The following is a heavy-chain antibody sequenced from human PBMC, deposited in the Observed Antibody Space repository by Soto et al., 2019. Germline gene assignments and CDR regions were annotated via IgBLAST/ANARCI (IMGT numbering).Heavy chain of an antibody. V-gene: IGHV4-31*03. CDR2: IYYSGST. Sequence: SETLSLTRTVSGGSISSGGYYWSWIRQHPGKGLEWIGYIYYSGSTYYNPSLKSRVTISVDTSKNQFSLKLSSVAAADTAVYYCARGSIVAFFWFDPWGQGTLVTVSS. J-gene: IGHJ5*02. D-gene: IGHD5-12*01. CDR1: GGSISSGGYY. CDR3: ARGSIVAFFWFDP.